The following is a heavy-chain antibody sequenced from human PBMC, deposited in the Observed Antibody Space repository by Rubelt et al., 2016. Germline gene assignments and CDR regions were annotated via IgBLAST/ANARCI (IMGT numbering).Heavy chain of an antibody. CDR3: ARTYRYYSDY. D-gene: IGHD1-26*01. CDR1: GGSISGYY. CDR2: IYYSGST. V-gene: IGHV4-31*03. J-gene: IGHJ4*02. Sequence: QVQLQESGPGLVKPSETLSLTCTVSGGSISGYYWTWIRQHPGKGLEWIGYIYYSGSTYYNPSLKSRVTISVDTSKNQFSLKVYSVTAADTAVYYCARTYRYYSDYWGQGTLVTVSS.